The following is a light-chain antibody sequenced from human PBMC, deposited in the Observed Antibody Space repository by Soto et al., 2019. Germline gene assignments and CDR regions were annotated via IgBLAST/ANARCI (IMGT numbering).Light chain of an antibody. CDR3: LQLKSYPLS. V-gene: IGKV1-9*01. J-gene: IGKJ4*01. CDR2: AAS. Sequence: DIQLTQSPSFLSASVGDRVTITCRTSQDISSYLAWYQKKPGKAPQLLISAASNLQSGVPSRFSGSGSGTEFTLAISSLQPEDLATNYCLQLKSYPLSFGGGTKVEI. CDR1: QDISSY.